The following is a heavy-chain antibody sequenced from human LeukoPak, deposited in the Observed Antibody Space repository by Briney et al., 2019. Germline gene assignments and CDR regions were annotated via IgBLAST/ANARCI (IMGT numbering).Heavy chain of an antibody. CDR2: IRQDGGET. V-gene: IGHV3-7*01. CDR1: GLTFSRDW. Sequence: GGSLRLSCEASGLTFSRDWMGWARQAPGKGLEWVANIRQDGGETYYGDSVKGRFIISRDKAKNSLFLQMNRLRAEDTAVYYCARGMAFDIWGQGTKVTVSS. J-gene: IGHJ3*02. CDR3: ARGMAFDI.